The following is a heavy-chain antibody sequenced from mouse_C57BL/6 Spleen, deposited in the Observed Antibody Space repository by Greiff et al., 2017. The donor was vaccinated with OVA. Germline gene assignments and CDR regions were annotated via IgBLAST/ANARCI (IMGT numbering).Heavy chain of an antibody. CDR1: GYTFTSYW. D-gene: IGHD2-3*01. Sequence: QVQLQQSGAELVMPGASVKLSCKASGYTFTSYWMHWVKQRPGQGLEWIGEIDPSDSYTNYNQKFKGKSTLTVDKSSSTAYMQLSSLTSEDSAVYYCARLDGHAMDYWGQGTSVTVSS. CDR2: IDPSDSYT. V-gene: IGHV1-69*01. J-gene: IGHJ4*01. CDR3: ARLDGHAMDY.